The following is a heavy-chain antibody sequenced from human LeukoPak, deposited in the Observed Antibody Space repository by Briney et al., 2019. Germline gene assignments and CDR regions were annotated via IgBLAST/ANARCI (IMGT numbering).Heavy chain of an antibody. CDR2: IGTAGDT. CDR1: GFTFSSYD. CDR3: SRAGWGGYFGGFDI. J-gene: IGHJ3*02. D-gene: IGHD3-3*01. V-gene: IGHV3-13*04. Sequence: PGGSLRLSCAASGFTFSSYDMHWVRQATGKGLEWVSAIGTAGDTYYPGSVKGGFTISRENAKNSLYLQMNSLRAGDTAVDYFSRAGWGGYFGGFDIWGQGTMVTVPS.